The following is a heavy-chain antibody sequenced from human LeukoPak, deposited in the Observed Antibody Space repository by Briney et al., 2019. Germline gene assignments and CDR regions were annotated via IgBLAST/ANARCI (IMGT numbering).Heavy chain of an antibody. CDR2: TWYDGSAK. V-gene: IGHV3-33*01. Sequence: GGSLRLSCAASGFTFSNYDMHWVRQPPGKGPEWVAVTWYDGSAKYYVDSVKGRFTISRDNSKNTLYLQMNRLRAEDTAVYYCARVRGYYFDYWGQGTLVTVSS. CDR3: ARVRGYYFDY. CDR1: GFTFSNYD. J-gene: IGHJ4*02.